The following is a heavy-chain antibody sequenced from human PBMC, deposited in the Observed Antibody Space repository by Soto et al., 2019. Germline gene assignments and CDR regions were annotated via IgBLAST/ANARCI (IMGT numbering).Heavy chain of an antibody. CDR1: AVTISSYS. CDR3: AKLRHLRDCTSTSCLGAFDI. D-gene: IGHD2-2*01. CDR2: ITASADTT. V-gene: IGHV3-23*01. Sequence: SRRLSRRAVAVTISSYSVSRVSKNPGKGLEMFSAITASADTTYYADSVKGRFTISRDNPKNTLYLRMTSLRAEDTAVYYCAKLRHLRDCTSTSCLGAFDIWGQGTMVTVSS. J-gene: IGHJ3*02.